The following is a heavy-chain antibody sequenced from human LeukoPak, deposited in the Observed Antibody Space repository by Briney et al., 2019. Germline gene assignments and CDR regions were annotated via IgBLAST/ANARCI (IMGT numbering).Heavy chain of an antibody. J-gene: IGHJ3*02. CDR3: ARTIVGSTYDAFDI. V-gene: IGHV4-59*01. CDR2: IYYSGNT. Sequence: PSETLSLTCTVSGGSISSYYWSWIRQPPGKGLEWIGYIYYSGNTNYNPSLKSRVTISVDTSKTQFSLKLSSVTAADTAVYYCARTIVGSTYDAFDIWGQGTLVTVSS. D-gene: IGHD1-26*01. CDR1: GGSISSYY.